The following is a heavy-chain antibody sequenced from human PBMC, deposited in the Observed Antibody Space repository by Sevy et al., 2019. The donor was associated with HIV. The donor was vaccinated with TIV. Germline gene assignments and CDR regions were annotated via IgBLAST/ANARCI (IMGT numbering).Heavy chain of an antibody. Sequence: ASVKVSCKASGYTFTGYYMHWVRQAPGQGLEWMGWINPNSGGTNYGQKFQGRVTMTRDTSISTAYMELSRLRSDDTAVYYCARDPLWFGEVGSFHYYGMDVRGQGTTVTVSS. D-gene: IGHD3-10*01. CDR3: ARDPLWFGEVGSFHYYGMDV. V-gene: IGHV1-2*02. CDR1: GYTFTGYY. CDR2: INPNSGGT. J-gene: IGHJ6*02.